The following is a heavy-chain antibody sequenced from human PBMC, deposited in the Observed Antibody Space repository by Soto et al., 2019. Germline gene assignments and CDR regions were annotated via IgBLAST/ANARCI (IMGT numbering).Heavy chain of an antibody. D-gene: IGHD3-10*01. Sequence: PGGSLRLSCAASGSIFKMYWMHWVRQSPGKGLVWISRIYNDGTYSDYADSGRGRFTISRDNVNDTLYLQMNNLRAEDSGLYYCTRGPRPISTGTGAYWGQGTQVTVSS. CDR2: IYNDGTYS. CDR1: GSIFKMYW. J-gene: IGHJ4*02. CDR3: TRGPRPISTGTGAY. V-gene: IGHV3-74*01.